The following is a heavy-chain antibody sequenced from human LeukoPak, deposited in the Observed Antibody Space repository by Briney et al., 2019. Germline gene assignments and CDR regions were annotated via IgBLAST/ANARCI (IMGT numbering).Heavy chain of an antibody. D-gene: IGHD3-10*01. J-gene: IGHJ4*02. CDR3: ARAITMARGVITPNPVFDY. CDR2: INHSGST. V-gene: IGHV4-34*01. CDR1: GGSFSGYY. Sequence: PSETLSLTCAVYGGSFSGYYWSWIRQPPGKGLEWIGEINHSGSTNYNPSLKSRITISVDTSKNQFSLKLSSVTAADTAVYYCARAITMARGVITPNPVFDYWGQGTLVTVSS.